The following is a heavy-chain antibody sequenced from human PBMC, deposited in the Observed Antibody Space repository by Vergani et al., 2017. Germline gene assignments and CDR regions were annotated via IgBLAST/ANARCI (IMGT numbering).Heavy chain of an antibody. Sequence: EVQLVESGGGLVQPGGSLRLSCAASGFTVSSNYMSWVRQAPGKGLEWVSVIYSGGSTYYADSVKGRFTISRDNSKNTLYLQMNSLRAEDTAVYYCARESDYGDYVFDYWGQGTLVTVSS. CDR3: ARESDYGDYVFDY. V-gene: IGHV3-66*02. CDR1: GFTVSSNY. CDR2: IYSGGST. D-gene: IGHD4-17*01. J-gene: IGHJ4*02.